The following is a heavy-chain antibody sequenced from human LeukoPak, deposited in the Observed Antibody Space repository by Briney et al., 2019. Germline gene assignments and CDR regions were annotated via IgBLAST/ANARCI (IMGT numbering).Heavy chain of an antibody. D-gene: IGHD3-22*01. CDR3: ARGPYYYDSSGYYVPYYGMDV. V-gene: IGHV4-4*02. CDR1: GGSISSSNW. Sequence: SGTLSLTCAVSGGSISSSNWWSWVRQPPGKGLEWIGEIYHSGSTNYNPSLKSRVTISVDKSKNQFSLKLSSVTAADTAVYYCARGPYYYDSSGYYVPYYGMDVWGQGTTVTVSS. J-gene: IGHJ6*02. CDR2: IYHSGST.